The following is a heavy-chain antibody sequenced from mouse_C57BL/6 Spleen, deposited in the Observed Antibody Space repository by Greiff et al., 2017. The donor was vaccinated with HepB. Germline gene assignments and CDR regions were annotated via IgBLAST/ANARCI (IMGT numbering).Heavy chain of an antibody. J-gene: IGHJ2*01. CDR3: ASEGAYGYDCGGYYFDC. D-gene: IGHD2-2*01. CDR1: GYTFTSYW. Sequence: QVQLQQPGAELVKPGASVKLSCKASGYTFTSYWMHWVKQRPGRGLEWIGRIDPNSGGTKYTEKFKSKSTLTVDKSSSTAYMQLSSLTSEDSAVYYVASEGAYGYDCGGYYFDCWGPGTTLTVSS. CDR2: IDPNSGGT. V-gene: IGHV1-72*01.